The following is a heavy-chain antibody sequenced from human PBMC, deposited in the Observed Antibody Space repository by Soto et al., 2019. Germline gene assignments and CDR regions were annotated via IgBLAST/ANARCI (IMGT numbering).Heavy chain of an antibody. V-gene: IGHV1-3*01. D-gene: IGHD3-22*01. CDR2: INAGNGNT. J-gene: IGHJ5*02. CDR3: ASGYDSSGYLFDP. CDR1: GYTFTSYA. Sequence: ASVKVSCKASGYTFTSYAMHWVRQAPGQRLEWMGWINAGNGNTKYSQKFQGRVTITRDTSASTAYTELSSLRSEDTAVYYCASGYDSSGYLFDPWGQGTLVTVSS.